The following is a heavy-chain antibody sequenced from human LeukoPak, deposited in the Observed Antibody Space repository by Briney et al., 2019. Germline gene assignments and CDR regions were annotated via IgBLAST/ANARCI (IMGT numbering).Heavy chain of an antibody. Sequence: GGSLRLSCAASGFTFNSYSMNWVRQTPGKGLEWVSSISSSSGYINYADSVKGRFTVSRDDAKNSLYLQMNSLRAEDTAVYYCARDSGYCSSTGCYVHYFDYWGQGTLVTVSS. CDR2: ISSSSGYI. D-gene: IGHD2-2*01. V-gene: IGHV3-21*01. CDR1: GFTFNSYS. J-gene: IGHJ4*02. CDR3: ARDSGYCSSTGCYVHYFDY.